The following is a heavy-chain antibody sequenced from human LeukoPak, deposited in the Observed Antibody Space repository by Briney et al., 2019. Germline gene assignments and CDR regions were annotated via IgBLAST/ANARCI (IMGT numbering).Heavy chain of an antibody. J-gene: IGHJ4*02. Sequence: AETLSLTCTVSGFSISSYYWSWIRQPPGKGLEWIGYIDYNGRTNNTPSLKSRVTISLDTSKNQFSLKLRSVTAADTAMYYCARAVVLYYDGSGYSTRFDYWGQGTLVTVSS. CDR3: ARAVVLYYDGSGYSTRFDY. D-gene: IGHD3-22*01. V-gene: IGHV4-59*01. CDR2: IDYNGRT. CDR1: GFSISSYY.